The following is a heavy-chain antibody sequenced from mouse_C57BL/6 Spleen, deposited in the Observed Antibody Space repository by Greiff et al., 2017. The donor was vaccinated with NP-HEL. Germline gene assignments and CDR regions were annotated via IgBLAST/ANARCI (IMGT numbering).Heavy chain of an antibody. D-gene: IGHD1-1*01. CDR1: GYTFTDYY. Sequence: EVQLQQSGPELVKPGASVKISCKASGYTFTDYYMNWVKQSHGKSLEWIGDINPNNGGTSYNQKFKGKATLTVDKSSSTAYMELRSLTSEDSAVYYCARGEDYLFAYWGQGTLVTVSA. CDR2: INPNNGGT. CDR3: ARGEDYLFAY. V-gene: IGHV1-26*01. J-gene: IGHJ3*01.